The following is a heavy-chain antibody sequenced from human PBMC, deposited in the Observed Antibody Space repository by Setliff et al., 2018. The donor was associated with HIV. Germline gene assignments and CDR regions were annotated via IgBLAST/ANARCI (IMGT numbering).Heavy chain of an antibody. J-gene: IGHJ4*02. CDR3: ARAGSGSYYNAPHY. V-gene: IGHV5-51*01. CDR2: IHPDDSDT. CDR1: GYTFTTNW. Sequence: PGESLKISCKGSGYTFTTNWIGWVRQMPGKGLEWMGIIHPDDSDTRYSPSFQGQVTISADKSISTAYLQWSSLKASDTAMYYCARAGSGSYYNAPHYWGQGTLVTVSS. D-gene: IGHD3-10*01.